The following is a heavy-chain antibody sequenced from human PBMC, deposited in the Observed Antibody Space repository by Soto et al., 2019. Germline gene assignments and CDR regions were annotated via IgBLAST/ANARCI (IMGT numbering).Heavy chain of an antibody. CDR1: GYTFTSYY. CDR2: INPSGGST. V-gene: IGHV1-46*01. D-gene: IGHD5-12*01. Sequence: GASVKVSCKASGYTFTSYYMHWVRQAPGQGLEWMGIINPSGGSTSYAQKFQGRVTMTRDTSTSTVYMELSSLRSEDTAVYYCAGVPRGVATSYYFDYWGQGTLVTVSS. CDR3: AGVPRGVATSYYFDY. J-gene: IGHJ4*02.